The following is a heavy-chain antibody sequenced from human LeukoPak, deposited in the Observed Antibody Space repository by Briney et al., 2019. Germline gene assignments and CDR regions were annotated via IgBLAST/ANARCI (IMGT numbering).Heavy chain of an antibody. Sequence: WASVTVSCKASGYTFTSYGISWVRQAPGQGLEWMGWISAYNGNTNYAQKLQGRVTMTTDTSTSTACMELRSLRSDDTAVYYCARDRVAGYYYYGMDVWGQGTTVTVSS. J-gene: IGHJ6*02. V-gene: IGHV1-18*01. CDR2: ISAYNGNT. D-gene: IGHD6-19*01. CDR3: ARDRVAGYYYYGMDV. CDR1: GYTFTSYG.